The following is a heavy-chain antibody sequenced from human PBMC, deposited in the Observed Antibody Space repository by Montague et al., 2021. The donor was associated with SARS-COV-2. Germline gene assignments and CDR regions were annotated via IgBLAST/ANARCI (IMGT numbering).Heavy chain of an antibody. Sequence: SLRLSCAASGFTFSSYWMSWVRQVPGKGLEWVSVLYNGENTYYAXSVKGRFSIARDNSKNTLYLQMKSLRAEDTAVYYCTRSIGGFDPWGQGTLVSVSS. V-gene: IGHV3-66*01. CDR2: LYNGENT. CDR3: TRSIGGFDP. CDR1: GFTFSSYW. D-gene: IGHD3-16*01. J-gene: IGHJ5*02.